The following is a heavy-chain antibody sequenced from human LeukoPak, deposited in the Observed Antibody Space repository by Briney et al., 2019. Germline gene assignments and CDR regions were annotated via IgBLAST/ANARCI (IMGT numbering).Heavy chain of an antibody. V-gene: IGHV3-7*03. CDR3: ARKAYGLDV. CDR2: IKQDGSEK. Sequence: PGGSLRLSCAPSGFTFSSYWMSWVRQAPGKGLEWVANIKQDGSEKYNVDSVKGRFTISRDNAKNSLYLQMNSLRAEDTAVYYCARKAYGLDVWGKGTTVTVSS. CDR1: GFTFSSYW. J-gene: IGHJ6*04.